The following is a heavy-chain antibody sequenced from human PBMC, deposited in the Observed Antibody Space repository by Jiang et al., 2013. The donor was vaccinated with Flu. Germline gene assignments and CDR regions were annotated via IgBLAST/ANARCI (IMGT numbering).Heavy chain of an antibody. CDR1: GYTFTSYG. CDR2: ISAYNGNT. V-gene: IGHV1-18*01. Sequence: GAEVKKPGASVKVSCKASGYTFTSYGISWVRQAPGQGLEWMGWISAYNGNTNYAQKLQGRVTMTTDTSTSTAYMELRSLRSDDTAVYYCARVVVPAAPRSGQNYYYYGMDVWGQGTTVTVSS. J-gene: IGHJ6*02. D-gene: IGHD2-2*01. CDR3: ARVVVPAAPRSGQNYYYYGMDV.